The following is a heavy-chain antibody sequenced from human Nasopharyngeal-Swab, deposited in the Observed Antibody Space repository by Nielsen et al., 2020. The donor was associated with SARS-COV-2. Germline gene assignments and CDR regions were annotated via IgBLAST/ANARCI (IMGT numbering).Heavy chain of an antibody. D-gene: IGHD6-13*01. CDR3: ARDPYAYSSSWYDDSGYFDY. J-gene: IGHJ4*02. V-gene: IGHV4-4*07. CDR2: IYTSGST. Sequence: WIRQPPGKGLGWIGRIYTSGSTNYNPSLKSRVTMSVDTSKNQFSLKLSSVTAADTAVYYCARDPYAYSSSWYDDSGYFDYWGQGTLVTVSS.